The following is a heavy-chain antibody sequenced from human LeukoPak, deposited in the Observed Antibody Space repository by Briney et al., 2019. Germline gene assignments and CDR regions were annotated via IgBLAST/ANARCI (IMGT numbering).Heavy chain of an antibody. V-gene: IGHV3-7*01. CDR2: IKPDGSQK. D-gene: IGHD2-2*01. Sequence: GGSLRLSCVASGFSFNGDWMNWVRQAPGKGLEWVANIKPDGSQKYYVDSVKGRFTISRDIAEKSLFLQMNSLRAEDTAVYYCVRDGPAFLDFDYWGQGTLVTVSS. CDR1: GFSFNGDW. J-gene: IGHJ4*02. CDR3: VRDGPAFLDFDY.